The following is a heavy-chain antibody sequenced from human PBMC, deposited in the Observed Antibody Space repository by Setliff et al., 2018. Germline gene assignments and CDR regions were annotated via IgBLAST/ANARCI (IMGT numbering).Heavy chain of an antibody. CDR1: GASITSYY. J-gene: IGHJ4*01. D-gene: IGHD6-19*01. CDR2: IQNGGNT. CDR3: ARDQYTSGWYGPPESYFDC. V-gene: IGHV4-59*01. Sequence: SETLSLTCSVSGASITSYYWSWIRQPPGKGLEWIAYIQNGGNTKYNPSLGSRITMSVDTSKNQFSLKLSSVTAADTAVYYCARDQYTSGWYGPPESYFDCWGLGILVTVSS.